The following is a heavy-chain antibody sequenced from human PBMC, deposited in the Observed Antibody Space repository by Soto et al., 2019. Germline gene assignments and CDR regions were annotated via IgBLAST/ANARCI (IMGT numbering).Heavy chain of an antibody. CDR3: ARGPRVGD. J-gene: IGHJ4*02. CDR2: IYHSGST. V-gene: IGHV4-30-2*01. CDR1: GGSISSGGYS. Sequence: PSETLSLTCAVSGGSISSGGYSWSWIRQPPGKGLECIGYIYHSGSTYYSPSLKSRVTISVDRSKNQFSLKLSSVTAADTAVYYCARGPRVGDWGQGTLVTVAS.